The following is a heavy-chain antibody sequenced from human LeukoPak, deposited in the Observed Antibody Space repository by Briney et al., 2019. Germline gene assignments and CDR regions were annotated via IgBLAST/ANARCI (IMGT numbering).Heavy chain of an antibody. Sequence: GASVKVSCKASGYTFTGYYMHWVRQAPGQGLEWMGWINPNSGGTNYAQKFQGRVTMTRDTSISTAYMELSRLRSDDTAVYYCARPQPSLVRNWFDPWGQGTLVTVSS. J-gene: IGHJ5*02. CDR1: GYTFTGYY. D-gene: IGHD6-6*01. CDR2: INPNSGGT. V-gene: IGHV1-2*02. CDR3: ARPQPSLVRNWFDP.